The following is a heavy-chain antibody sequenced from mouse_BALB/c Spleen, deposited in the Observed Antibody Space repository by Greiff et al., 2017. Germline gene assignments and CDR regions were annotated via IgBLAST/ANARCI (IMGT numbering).Heavy chain of an antibody. D-gene: IGHD3-1*01. CDR2: INSNGGST. V-gene: IGHV5-6-3*01. J-gene: IGHJ4*01. CDR1: GFTFSSYG. Sequence: EVQLVESGGGLVQPGGSLKLSCAASGFTFSSYGMSWVRQTPDKRLELVATINSNGGSTYYPDSVKGRFTISRDNAKNTLYLQMSSLKSEDTAMYYCARDLGLLPMDYWGQGTSVTVSS. CDR3: ARDLGLLPMDY.